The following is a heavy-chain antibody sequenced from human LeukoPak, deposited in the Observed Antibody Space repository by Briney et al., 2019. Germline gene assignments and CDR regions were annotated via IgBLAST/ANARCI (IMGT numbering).Heavy chain of an antibody. CDR1: GFTFDDYA. V-gene: IGHV3-9*01. Sequence: GRSLRLSCAASGFTFDDYAMHWVRQAPGKGLEWVSGISWNSGSIGYADSVKGRFTISRDNAKNSLYLQMSSLRAEDTALYYCAKGNCDFWSGPVYWGQGPLVTVSS. D-gene: IGHD3-3*01. CDR2: ISWNSGSI. J-gene: IGHJ4*02. CDR3: AKGNCDFWSGPVY.